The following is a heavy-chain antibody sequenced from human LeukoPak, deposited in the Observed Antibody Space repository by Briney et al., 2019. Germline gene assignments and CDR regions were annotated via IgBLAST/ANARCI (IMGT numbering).Heavy chain of an antibody. D-gene: IGHD6-6*01. CDR3: ARDDFSYSSSSAPGYYYGMDV. Sequence: SQTLSLTCANSGDSVSSNSAAWNWIRQSPSRGLEWLGRTYYRSKWYNDYAVSVKSRITINPDTSKNQFSLQLNSVTPEDTAVYYCARDDFSYSSSSAPGYYYGMDVWGQGTTVTVSS. CDR1: GDSVSSNSAA. V-gene: IGHV6-1*01. J-gene: IGHJ6*02. CDR2: TYYRSKWYN.